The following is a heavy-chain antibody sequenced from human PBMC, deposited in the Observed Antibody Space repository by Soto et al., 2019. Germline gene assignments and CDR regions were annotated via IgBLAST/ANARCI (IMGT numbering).Heavy chain of an antibody. CDR3: AKEGDLIGYNYGSCFDY. Sequence: GGSLRLSCAASGFTLSSYAMSWVRQAPGKGLEWVSAITGSGGSTYYADSVKGRFTISRDNSKNTLYLQMNSLRAEDTAVYYCAKEGDLIGYNYGSCFDYWGQGTLVTVSS. CDR2: ITGSGGST. J-gene: IGHJ4*02. D-gene: IGHD5-18*01. V-gene: IGHV3-23*01. CDR1: GFTLSSYA.